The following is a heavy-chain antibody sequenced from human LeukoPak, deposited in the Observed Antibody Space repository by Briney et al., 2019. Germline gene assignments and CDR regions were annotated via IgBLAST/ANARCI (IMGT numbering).Heavy chain of an antibody. V-gene: IGHV1-18*01. CDR1: GYTFTSYG. J-gene: IGHJ6*03. D-gene: IGHD3-3*01. Sequence: GASVKVSCKASGYTFTSYGISWVRQAPGQGLEWMGWISAYNGNTNYAQKLQGRVTMTTDTSTSTAHMELRSLRSDDTAVYYCARATYYDFWSGYFYYYYYMDVWGKGTTVTVSS. CDR3: ARATYYDFWSGYFYYYYYMDV. CDR2: ISAYNGNT.